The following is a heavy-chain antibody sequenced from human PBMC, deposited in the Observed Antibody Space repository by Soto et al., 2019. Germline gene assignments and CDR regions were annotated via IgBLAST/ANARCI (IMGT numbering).Heavy chain of an antibody. J-gene: IGHJ5*02. CDR3: AKSDIVLMVYAFATVPKFDP. CDR2: ISGSGGST. D-gene: IGHD2-8*01. V-gene: IGHV3-23*01. CDR1: GFTFSSYA. Sequence: GGSLRLSCAASGFTFSSYAMSWVRQAPGKGLEWVSAISGSGGSTYYADSVKGRFTISRDNSKNTLYLQMNSLRAEDTAVYYCAKSDIVLMVYAFATVPKFDPWGQGTLVTVSS.